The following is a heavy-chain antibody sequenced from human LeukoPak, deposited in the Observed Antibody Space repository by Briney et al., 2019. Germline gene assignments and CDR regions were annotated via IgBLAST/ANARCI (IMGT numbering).Heavy chain of an antibody. CDR1: GFTFSTFG. D-gene: IGHD3-16*02. Sequence: GGSLRLSCAASGFTFSTFGMSWVRQAPGKGLEWVSTISRRGDKTYYADSVKGRFTISRDNAKNSLYLQMNSLRAEDTAVYYCARGGHYDYVWGRYRQKDGFDYWGQGTLVTVSS. V-gene: IGHV3-21*01. J-gene: IGHJ4*02. CDR3: ARGGHYDYVWGRYRQKDGFDY. CDR2: ISRRGDKT.